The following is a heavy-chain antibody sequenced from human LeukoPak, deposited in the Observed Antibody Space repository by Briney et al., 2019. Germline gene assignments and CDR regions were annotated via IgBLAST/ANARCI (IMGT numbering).Heavy chain of an antibody. V-gene: IGHV3-15*01. D-gene: IGHD5-12*01. CDR3: TTLVAYGMDV. Sequence: GGSLRLSCAASGFTFSNAWMSWVRQAPGKGLEWVCHIKSKADGGTTDYAAPVKGRFTISRDDSENTVYLEMNSLKTEDTALYYCTTLVAYGMDVWGQGTTVTAFS. CDR1: GFTFSNAW. J-gene: IGHJ6*02. CDR2: IKSKADGGTT.